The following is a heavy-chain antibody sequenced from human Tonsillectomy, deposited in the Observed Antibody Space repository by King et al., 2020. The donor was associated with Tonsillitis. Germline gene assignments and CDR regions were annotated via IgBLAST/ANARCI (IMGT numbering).Heavy chain of an antibody. CDR2: ISSSSTYI. Sequence: EVQLVESGGGLVKPGGSLRLSCAASGFTFSSYSMNWVRQAPGKGLEWVSSISSSSTYIYYADSVKGRFTISRDNAKNSLYLQMNSLRVEDTAVYYCAGGEGVADDYWRQRTLVTVSS. V-gene: IGHV3-21*06. CDR1: GFTFSSYS. CDR3: AGGEGVADDY. D-gene: IGHD1-26*01. J-gene: IGHJ4*02.